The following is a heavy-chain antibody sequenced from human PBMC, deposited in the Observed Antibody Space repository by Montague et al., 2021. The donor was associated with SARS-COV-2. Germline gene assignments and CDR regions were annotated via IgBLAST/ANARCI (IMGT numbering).Heavy chain of an antibody. CDR3: ARTTTRMLYPENAFDI. CDR2: TCYRSKWYH. D-gene: IGHD2-15*01. J-gene: IGHJ3*02. V-gene: IGHV6-1*01. Sequence: CAISGDSVSSNTATWNWIRQSPSRGLEWLGRTCYRSKWYHDYAISLKSRITINPGTSKNQFSLQLSSVAPEDTAVFYCARTTTRMLYPENAFDIWGQGTMVTVSS. CDR1: GDSVSSNTAT.